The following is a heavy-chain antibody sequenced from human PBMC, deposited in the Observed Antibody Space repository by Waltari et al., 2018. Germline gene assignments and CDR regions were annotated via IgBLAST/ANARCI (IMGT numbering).Heavy chain of an antibody. Sequence: EVQLVESGGGLVQPGGSLRLSCAASGFPFSSYWMSWVRQAPGKGLVWVSQINTDGSTTRYADSVKGRFTISRDNAKNTLYLQVNSLRAEDTAVYYCARVNWGSLDYWGQGTLVTVSS. D-gene: IGHD3-16*01. CDR2: INTDGSTT. V-gene: IGHV3-74*01. CDR1: GFPFSSYW. CDR3: ARVNWGSLDY. J-gene: IGHJ4*02.